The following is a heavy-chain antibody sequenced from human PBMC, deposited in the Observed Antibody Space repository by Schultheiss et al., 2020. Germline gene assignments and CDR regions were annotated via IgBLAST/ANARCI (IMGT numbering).Heavy chain of an antibody. V-gene: IGHV4-59*01. D-gene: IGHD3-10*01. CDR2: IYYSGST. J-gene: IGHJ4*02. CDR3: ARHGSGSYYNWPYFDY. Sequence: SETLSLTCTVSGGSISSYYWSWIRQPPGKGLEWIGYIYYSGSTNYNPSLKSRVTISVDTSKNQFSLKLSSVTAADTALYYCARHGSGSYYNWPYFDYWGQGTLVTVSS. CDR1: GGSISSYY.